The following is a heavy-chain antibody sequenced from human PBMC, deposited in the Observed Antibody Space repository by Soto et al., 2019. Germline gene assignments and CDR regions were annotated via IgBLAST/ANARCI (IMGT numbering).Heavy chain of an antibody. CDR3: ARSVDYYDSSGPFDY. CDR1: GFTFSSYA. Sequence: GGSLRLSCAASGFTFSSYAMHWVRQAPGKGLEWVAVISYDGSNKYYADSVKGRFTISRDNSKNTLYLQMNSLRAEDTAVYYCARSVDYYDSSGPFDYWGQGTLVTVSS. D-gene: IGHD3-22*01. CDR2: ISYDGSNK. V-gene: IGHV3-30-3*01. J-gene: IGHJ4*02.